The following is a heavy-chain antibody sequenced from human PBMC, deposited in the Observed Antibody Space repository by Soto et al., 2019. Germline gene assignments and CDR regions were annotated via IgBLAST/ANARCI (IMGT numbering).Heavy chain of an antibody. CDR1: GITFSSYW. D-gene: IGHD3-10*01. Sequence: GASLRLSCAASGITFSSYWMHWVRQAPGKGLVWVSRINSDGSSTSYADSVKGRFTISRDNANNTLYLQMNRLRAEDTAVYYCARVVAEHYYGSGSPRSHWFDPWGQGTLVTVSS. J-gene: IGHJ5*02. CDR2: INSDGSST. V-gene: IGHV3-74*01. CDR3: ARVVAEHYYGSGSPRSHWFDP.